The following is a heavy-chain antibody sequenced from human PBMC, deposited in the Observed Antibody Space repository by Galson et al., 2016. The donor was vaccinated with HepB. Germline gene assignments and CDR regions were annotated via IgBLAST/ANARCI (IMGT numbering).Heavy chain of an antibody. CDR2: ISGSGDET. Sequence: SLRLSCAASGFTFSSYAMTWVRQAPGKGLDWVSTISGSGDETNYADSVKGRFTLSRDNSKNTLYLQMTSLRAEDTAVYYCASGIAVTTSNSFWYFDLWGRGTLVTVSS. CDR1: GFTFSSYA. J-gene: IGHJ2*01. CDR3: ASGIAVTTSNSFWYFDL. V-gene: IGHV3-23*01. D-gene: IGHD3-10*01.